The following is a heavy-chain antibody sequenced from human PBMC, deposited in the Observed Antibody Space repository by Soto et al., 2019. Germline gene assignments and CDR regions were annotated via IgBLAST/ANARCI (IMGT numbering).Heavy chain of an antibody. CDR3: ARSRLGYCSSTSCYRAAEYFHH. Sequence: SETLSLTCTVSGGSISSSSYYWAWIRKPPGKGLEGFGSIYYSGSTYYTPSPKSRVTISVDTSKNQFSMKLSSVTAADTAVYYCARSRLGYCSSTSCYRAAEYFHHWGQGTRVTVS. D-gene: IGHD2-2*02. J-gene: IGHJ1*01. CDR2: IYYSGST. V-gene: IGHV4-39*01. CDR1: GGSISSSSYY.